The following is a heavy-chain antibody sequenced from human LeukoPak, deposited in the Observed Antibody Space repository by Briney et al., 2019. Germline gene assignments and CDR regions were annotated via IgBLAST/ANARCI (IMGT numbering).Heavy chain of an antibody. D-gene: IGHD3-9*01. V-gene: IGHV3-23*01. J-gene: IGHJ1*01. CDR3: AKDSTGTLETYYDILTGQYFQH. Sequence: GGSLRLSCAASGFTFGSCAMTWVRQAPGKGLEWVSTISGSGGSTYYADSVKGRFTISRDNSKNTLYLQMNSLRAEDTAVYYCAKDSTGTLETYYDILTGQYFQHWGQGTLVTVSS. CDR1: GFTFGSCA. CDR2: ISGSGGST.